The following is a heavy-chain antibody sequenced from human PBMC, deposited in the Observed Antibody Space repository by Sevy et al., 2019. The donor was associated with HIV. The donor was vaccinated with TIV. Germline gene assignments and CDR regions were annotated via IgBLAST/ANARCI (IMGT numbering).Heavy chain of an antibody. CDR2: INSDGSGK. J-gene: IGHJ6*02. CDR3: ARDFWSAQRGMDV. CDR1: GFTFSSYW. D-gene: IGHD3-3*01. Sequence: GGSLRLSCAASGFTFSSYWMHWVRQAPGKGLVWVSSINSDGSGKSYTDSVKGRFTISRDNAKNTLYLQMNRLRAEDTAVYYCARDFWSAQRGMDVWGQGTTVTVSS. V-gene: IGHV3-74*01.